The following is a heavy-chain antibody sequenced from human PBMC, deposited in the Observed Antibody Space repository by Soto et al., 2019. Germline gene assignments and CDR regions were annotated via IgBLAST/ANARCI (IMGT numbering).Heavy chain of an antibody. Sequence: PGGSLRLSCAASGFTFSSYAMSWVRQAPGKGLEWVSAISGSGGSTYYADSVKGRFTISRDNSKNTLYLQMNSLRAEDTAVYYCAKGGGYETNYYYYMDVWGKGTTVTVSS. D-gene: IGHD5-12*01. CDR2: ISGSGGST. CDR1: GFTFSSYA. CDR3: AKGGGYETNYYYYMDV. J-gene: IGHJ6*03. V-gene: IGHV3-23*01.